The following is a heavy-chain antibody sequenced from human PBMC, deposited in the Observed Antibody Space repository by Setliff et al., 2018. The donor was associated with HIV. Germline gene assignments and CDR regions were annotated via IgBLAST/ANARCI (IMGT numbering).Heavy chain of an antibody. CDR1: GYTFTSYY. CDR3: ARDKGIREAASLDY. CDR2: ITPFVGIT. J-gene: IGHJ4*02. D-gene: IGHD6-13*01. Sequence: ASVKVSCKASGYTFTSYYMHWVRQAPGQGLEWMGIITPFVGITNYAQKFQGRVTISADESTATAYIELSSLTSQDTAVYYCARDKGIREAASLDYWGQGSLVTVSS. V-gene: IGHV1-46*01.